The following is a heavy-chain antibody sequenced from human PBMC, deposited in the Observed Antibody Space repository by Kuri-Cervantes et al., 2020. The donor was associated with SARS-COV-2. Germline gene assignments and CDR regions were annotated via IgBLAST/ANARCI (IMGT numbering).Heavy chain of an antibody. D-gene: IGHD3-22*01. CDR1: GFTFGDYA. CDR2: ISGSGGST. CDR3: ASIVTGDSSGYY. Sequence: GGSLRLSCTASGFTFGDYAMSWVRQAPGKGLEWVSAISGSGGSTYYADSVKGRFTISRDNSKNTLYLQMNSLRAEDTAVYYCASIVTGDSSGYYWGQGTLVTVSS. J-gene: IGHJ4*02. V-gene: IGHV3-23*01.